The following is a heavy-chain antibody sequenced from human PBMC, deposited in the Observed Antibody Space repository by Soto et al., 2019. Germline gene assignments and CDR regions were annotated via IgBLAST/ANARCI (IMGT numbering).Heavy chain of an antibody. CDR3: ARVPDSDDAFDI. Sequence: SVKVSCTASGGTFSSYTISWVRQAPGQGLEWMGRIIPILGIANYAQKFQGRVTITADKSTSTAYMELSSLRSEDTAVYYCARVPDSDDAFDIWGQGTMVTVSS. J-gene: IGHJ3*02. CDR2: IIPILGIA. V-gene: IGHV1-69*02. D-gene: IGHD2-2*01. CDR1: GGTFSSYT.